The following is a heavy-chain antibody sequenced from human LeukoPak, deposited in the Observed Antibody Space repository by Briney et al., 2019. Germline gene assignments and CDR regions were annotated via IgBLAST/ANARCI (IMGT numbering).Heavy chain of an antibody. Sequence: PGGSLRLSCAASGLTVSNNYMKWVRQAPGKGLELVSLIYSGGSTYYADSVKGRFTISRDNPKNTVYLQMNNLRAEDTAVYYCARDRHCSGGSCSGLWGQGTLVTVSS. CDR1: GLTVSNNY. CDR2: IYSGGST. D-gene: IGHD2-15*01. CDR3: ARDRHCSGGSCSGL. V-gene: IGHV3-53*01. J-gene: IGHJ4*02.